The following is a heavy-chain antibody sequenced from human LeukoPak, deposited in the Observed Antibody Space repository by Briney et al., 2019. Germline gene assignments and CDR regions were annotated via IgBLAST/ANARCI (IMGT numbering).Heavy chain of an antibody. D-gene: IGHD4-11*01. V-gene: IGHV1-46*01. J-gene: IGHJ4*02. CDR2: INPSGDST. CDR3: ATGQTTRPFDY. CDR1: GYTFTINH. Sequence: GASVKVSCKASGYTFTINHIHRVRQAPGQGLEWMGVINPSGDSTTYAQKFQGRVTMTEDTSTDTAYMELSSLRSEDTAVYYCATGQTTRPFDYWGQGTLVTVSS.